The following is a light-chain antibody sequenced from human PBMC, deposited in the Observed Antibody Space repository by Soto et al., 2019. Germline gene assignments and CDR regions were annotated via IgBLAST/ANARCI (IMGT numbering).Light chain of an antibody. CDR1: QSVSSY. CDR2: DAS. CDR3: QRRSSWPPRT. Sequence: EIVLTQSPATLSLSPGERATLSCRASQSVSSYLAWYQQKPGQAPRLLIYDASNRATGIPARFSGSGSGTDFTLTISSLEPEDFAVYYCQRRSSWPPRTCGGGTKVDIK. J-gene: IGKJ4*01. V-gene: IGKV3-11*01.